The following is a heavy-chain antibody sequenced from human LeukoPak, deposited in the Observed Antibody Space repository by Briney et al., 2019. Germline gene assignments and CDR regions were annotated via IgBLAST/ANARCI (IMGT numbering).Heavy chain of an antibody. Sequence: PGGSLRLSCAASGFTFSSYAMSWVRQAPGKGLEWVAVISYDGSNKYYADSVKGRFTISRDNSKNTLYLQMNSLRAEDTAVYYCATWATVDYWGQGTLVTVSS. V-gene: IGHV3-30*03. J-gene: IGHJ4*02. CDR3: ATWATVDY. CDR1: GFTFSSYA. CDR2: ISYDGSNK. D-gene: IGHD3-16*01.